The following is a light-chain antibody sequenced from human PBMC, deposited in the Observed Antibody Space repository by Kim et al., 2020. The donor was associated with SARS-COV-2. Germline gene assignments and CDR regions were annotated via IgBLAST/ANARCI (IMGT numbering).Light chain of an antibody. V-gene: IGKV2-30*02. CDR1: QSLVHSDGHTY. J-gene: IGKJ1*01. CDR2: QVT. Sequence: DAVMTQSPLSLPVTLGQPASISCRSSQSLVHSDGHTYLHWLQQRPGQSPRRLIYQVTNRDSGVPDRFTGSGSATDFTQKVSTVEAVDVGVYYCMQPTHWPWTFGEGTKVDIK. CDR3: MQPTHWPWT.